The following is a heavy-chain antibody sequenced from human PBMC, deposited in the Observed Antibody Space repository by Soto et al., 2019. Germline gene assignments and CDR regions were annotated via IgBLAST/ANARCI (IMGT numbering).Heavy chain of an antibody. Sequence: GGSLRLSCAASGFTFSSYGMHWVRQAPGKGLEWVAVIWYDGSNKYYADSVKGRFTISRDNSKNTLYLQMNSLRAEDTAVYYCAKDSSGLTWFDYWGQGTLVTVSS. CDR2: IWYDGSNK. V-gene: IGHV3-33*06. J-gene: IGHJ4*02. CDR1: GFTFSSYG. CDR3: AKDSSGLTWFDY. D-gene: IGHD6-19*01.